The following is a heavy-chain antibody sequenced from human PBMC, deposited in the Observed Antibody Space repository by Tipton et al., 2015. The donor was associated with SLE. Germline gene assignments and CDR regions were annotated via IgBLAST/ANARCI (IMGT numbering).Heavy chain of an antibody. V-gene: IGHV3-53*04. CDR3: ARDWCSRTSCPGSTAPLTF. CDR2: IDTSART. CDR1: GFTVSTNY. D-gene: IGHD2-2*01. J-gene: IGHJ4*02. Sequence: QLVQSGGGLVQPGGSLRLSCAASGFTVSTNYMTWVRQAPGKGLEWVSLIDTSARTYYADSMKGRFTISRDVSRNTLYLHINNLRPEDTAIYYCARDWCSRTSCPGSTAPLTFWGQGALVVVSS.